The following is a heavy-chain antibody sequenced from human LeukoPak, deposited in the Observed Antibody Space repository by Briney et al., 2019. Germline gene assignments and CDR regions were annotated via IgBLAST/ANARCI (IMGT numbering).Heavy chain of an antibody. V-gene: IGHV3-23*01. CDR2: ISGSGGST. CDR1: GFTFSSYA. J-gene: IGHJ5*02. Sequence: LPGGSLRLSCAASGFTFSSYAMSWVRQAPGKGLEWVSAISGSGGSTYYADSVKGRFTISRDNAKNSLFLQMNSLRAEDTAVYFCARAAYSGTYYGLDPWGQGTPVTVSS. D-gene: IGHD1-26*01. CDR3: ARAAYSGTYYGLDP.